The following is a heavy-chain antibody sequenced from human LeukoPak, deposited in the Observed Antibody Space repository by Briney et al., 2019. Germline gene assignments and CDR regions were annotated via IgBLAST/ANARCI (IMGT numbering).Heavy chain of an antibody. CDR3: ARYGSSWDLDY. J-gene: IGHJ4*02. D-gene: IGHD6-13*01. Sequence: PGGSLRLSCAASGFTVSTNYMSWVRQAPGKGLEWVSVIYSAGSTYYADSVKGRFTVCRDNSKNTLYLQMNSLRAEDTAVYYCARYGSSWDLDYWGQGTLVTVSS. V-gene: IGHV3-53*01. CDR1: GFTVSTNY. CDR2: IYSAGST.